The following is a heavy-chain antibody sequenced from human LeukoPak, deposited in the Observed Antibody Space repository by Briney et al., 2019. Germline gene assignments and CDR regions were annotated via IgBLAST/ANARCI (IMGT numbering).Heavy chain of an antibody. J-gene: IGHJ4*02. D-gene: IGHD4-23*01. Sequence: GGSLRLSCAASGFSVSDHYMNWGRQAPGKGLEWVSVIHTDGSTYASDSVKGRFTISRDNSKNTLFLQMNSLRAEDTAVYYCARDRPYGGKGDFDYWGQGTLVTVSS. V-gene: IGHV3-66*01. CDR3: ARDRPYGGKGDFDY. CDR1: GFSVSDHY. CDR2: IHTDGST.